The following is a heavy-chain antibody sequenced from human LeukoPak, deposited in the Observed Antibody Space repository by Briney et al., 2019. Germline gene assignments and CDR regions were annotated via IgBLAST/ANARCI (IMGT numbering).Heavy chain of an antibody. V-gene: IGHV4-39*01. CDR1: GGSISSGDYY. D-gene: IGHD1-26*01. Sequence: PSETLSLTCTVSGGSISSGDYYWGWIRQPPGKGLEWIGTIYYSGSTYYNPSLKSRVTISVDTSKNQFSLKLSSVTAADTAVYYCARQGSGNYLSPVNYWGQGTLVTVSS. CDR3: ARQGSGNYLSPVNY. CDR2: IYYSGST. J-gene: IGHJ4*02.